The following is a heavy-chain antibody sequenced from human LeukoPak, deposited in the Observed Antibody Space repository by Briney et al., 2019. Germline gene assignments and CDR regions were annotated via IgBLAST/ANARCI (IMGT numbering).Heavy chain of an antibody. CDR1: GFTFSDYY. CDR3: ARDSNGCPGCV. V-gene: IGHV3-11*01. CDR2: ITGSGTTK. D-gene: IGHD6-19*01. Sequence: GGSLGLSCAASGFTFSDYYMSWTRQAPGKGLEWVSYITGSGTTKYYADSVKGRFTISRDNAKNSLYLQMNSLRVEDTAVYYCARDSNGCPGCVWGQGTLVTVSS. J-gene: IGHJ4*02.